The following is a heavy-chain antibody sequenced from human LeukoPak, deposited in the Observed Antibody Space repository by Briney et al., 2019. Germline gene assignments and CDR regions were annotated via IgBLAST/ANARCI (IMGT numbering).Heavy chain of an antibody. Sequence: SVNVSCKASGYTFTGHYMHWVRQAPGQGLEWMGSIIPILGIANYAQKFQGRVTITADKSTSTPYMELSSLRSEDTAVYYCARDSGYSSGWLDYFDYWGQGTLVTVSS. CDR1: GYTFTGHY. J-gene: IGHJ4*02. V-gene: IGHV1-69*04. CDR2: IIPILGIA. D-gene: IGHD6-19*01. CDR3: ARDSGYSSGWLDYFDY.